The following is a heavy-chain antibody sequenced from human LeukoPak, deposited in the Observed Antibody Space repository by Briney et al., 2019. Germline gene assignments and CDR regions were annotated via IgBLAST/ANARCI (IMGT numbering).Heavy chain of an antibody. D-gene: IGHD3-10*01. V-gene: IGHV1-8*01. J-gene: IGHJ4*02. CDR1: GYTFTSYD. Sequence: GASVKVSCKASGYTFTSYDINWVRQATGQGLEWMGWMNPNSGNTGYAQKFQGRVTMTRNTSISTAYMELSSLRSEDTAVYYCARGPLLLWFGELPYFDYWGQGTLVTVSS. CDR3: ARGPLLLWFGELPYFDY. CDR2: MNPNSGNT.